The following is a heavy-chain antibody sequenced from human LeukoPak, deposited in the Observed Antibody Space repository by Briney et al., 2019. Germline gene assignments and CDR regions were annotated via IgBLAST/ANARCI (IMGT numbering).Heavy chain of an antibody. J-gene: IGHJ4*02. CDR1: GGSISRSDHY. CDR2: IYYNGIT. V-gene: IGHV4-30-4*01. CDR3: ARTRYYDFWSGYSGVFDY. D-gene: IGHD3-3*01. Sequence: SETLSLTCSVSGGSISRSDHYWSWIRQPPGKGLEWIGNIYYNGITYYNPSLKSRVTMSVGTSQNQFSLKLSSVTAADTAVYYCARTRYYDFWSGYSGVFDYWGQGTLVTVSS.